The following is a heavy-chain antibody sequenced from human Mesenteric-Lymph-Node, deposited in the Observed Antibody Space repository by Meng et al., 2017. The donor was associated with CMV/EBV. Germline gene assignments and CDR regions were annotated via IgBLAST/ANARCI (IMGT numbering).Heavy chain of an antibody. J-gene: IGHJ4*01. CDR1: GFTFSNYD. V-gene: IGHV3-23*01. D-gene: IGHD3-10*01. CDR3: TTDHVSRRLLLLLF. Sequence: GESLKISCAASGFTFSNYDMNWVRQAPGKGLEWVSAISASGDTTYYADSVKGRFTISRDNSKNALFLQMSSLRADDTAVYYCTTDHVSRRLLLLLFWGQGTRVTVSS. CDR2: ISASGDTT.